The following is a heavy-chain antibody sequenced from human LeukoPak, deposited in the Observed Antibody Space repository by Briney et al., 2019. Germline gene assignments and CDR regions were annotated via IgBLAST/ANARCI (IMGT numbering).Heavy chain of an antibody. V-gene: IGHV1-58*01. CDR1: GFTFTSSA. D-gene: IGHD3-10*01. CDR3: AARSYGSGSYYLNFDY. CDR2: IVVGSGNT. Sequence: SVKVSCKASGFTFTSSAVQWVRQARGQHLEWIGWIVVGSGNTNYAQKFQERVTITRDMSTSTAYMELSSLRSEDTAVYYCAARSYGSGSYYLNFDYWGEGTLVTVSS. J-gene: IGHJ4*02.